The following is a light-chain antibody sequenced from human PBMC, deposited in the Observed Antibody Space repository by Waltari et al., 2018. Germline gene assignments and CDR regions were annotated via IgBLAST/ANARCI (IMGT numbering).Light chain of an antibody. CDR3: QQYGASPVT. Sequence: EIVLTQSPGTLSLSPGETATLTCRASQSINYKYLAWYQQKPDQTPRLLIDGTSTRAAGTPDRFRGSGSGTDFTLTVSGLEPDDFSVYYCQQYGASPVTFGGGTKVEFK. J-gene: IGKJ4*01. CDR2: GTS. CDR1: QSINYKY. V-gene: IGKV3-20*01.